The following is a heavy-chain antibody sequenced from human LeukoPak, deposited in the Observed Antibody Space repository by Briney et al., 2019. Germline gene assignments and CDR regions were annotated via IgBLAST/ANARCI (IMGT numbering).Heavy chain of an antibody. D-gene: IGHD2/OR15-2a*01. J-gene: IGHJ3*02. V-gene: IGHV3-53*01. CDR2: IYNDGST. Sequence: PGGSLRLTCAASGLTVSSRYMSWVRQAPGKGLEWVSIIYNDGSTYYADSMKGRFTISRDNSKNTLYLQVNSLRAEDTAMYYCARNILFAFEIWGQGTMVTVSS. CDR1: GLTVSSRY. CDR3: ARNILFAFEI.